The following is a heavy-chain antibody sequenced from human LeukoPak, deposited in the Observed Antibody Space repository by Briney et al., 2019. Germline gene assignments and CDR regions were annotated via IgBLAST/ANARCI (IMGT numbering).Heavy chain of an antibody. CDR1: GYTFTSYG. J-gene: IGHJ4*02. D-gene: IGHD3-22*01. V-gene: IGHV1-18*01. CDR2: ISAYNGNT. Sequence: ASVKVSCKASGYTFTSYGISWVRQAPGQGLEWMGWISAYNGNTNYAQKLHGRVTMTTDTSTSTAYMELRSLRSDDTAVYYCAQSYYYDSSGYYGGLDYWGQGTLVTVSS. CDR3: AQSYYYDSSGYYGGLDY.